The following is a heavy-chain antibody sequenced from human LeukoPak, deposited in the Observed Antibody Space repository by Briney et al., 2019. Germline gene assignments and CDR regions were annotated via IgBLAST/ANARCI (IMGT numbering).Heavy chain of an antibody. J-gene: IGHJ4*02. Sequence: SETLSLTCTVSGASISIGSYYSSWIRQPPWKGLEWIGYIHYSRSTNYNPSLKSRVTMSVDTSKNQFSLKLSSVTAADTAVYYCARGVVRGVFDYWGQGTLVTVSS. D-gene: IGHD3-10*01. V-gene: IGHV4-61*01. CDR3: ARGVVRGVFDY. CDR2: IHYSRST. CDR1: GASISIGSYY.